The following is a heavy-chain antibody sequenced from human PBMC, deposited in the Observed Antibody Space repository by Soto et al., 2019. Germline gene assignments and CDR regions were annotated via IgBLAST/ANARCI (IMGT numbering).Heavy chain of an antibody. Sequence: GGSLRLSCAASGFTFSSYAMSWVRQAPGKGLEWVSAISGSGGSTYYQDSVKGRFTISRDNAKNTPYLQMNSLRAEDTSVYYCAKDGYSSSYDIWGQGTMVTVSS. J-gene: IGHJ3*02. CDR1: GFTFSSYA. CDR3: AKDGYSSSYDI. V-gene: IGHV3-23*01. CDR2: ISGSGGST. D-gene: IGHD6-13*01.